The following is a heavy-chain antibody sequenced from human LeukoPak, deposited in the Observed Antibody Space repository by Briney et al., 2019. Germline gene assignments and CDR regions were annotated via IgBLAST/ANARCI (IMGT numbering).Heavy chain of an antibody. CDR1: GFTVSSNY. D-gene: IGHD3-3*01. CDR2: IYSGGST. V-gene: IGHV3-53*01. Sequence: PGGSLRLSCAASGFTVSSNYMSWVRQAPGKGLEWVSGIYSGGSTYYADSVKGRSTSSRDNSKNTLYLQMNSLRAEDPAVYYCARAVRDDFWSKGYFDYWGQGTLVTVSS. J-gene: IGHJ4*02. CDR3: ARAVRDDFWSKGYFDY.